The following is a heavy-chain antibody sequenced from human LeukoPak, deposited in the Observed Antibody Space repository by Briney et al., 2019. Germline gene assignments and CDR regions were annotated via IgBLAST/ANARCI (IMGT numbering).Heavy chain of an antibody. CDR3: AREDNYYGSGTPFDY. CDR1: GFTFNSYA. J-gene: IGHJ4*02. V-gene: IGHV3-21*01. CDR2: ISSTSSYI. Sequence: GGSLRLSCAASGFTFNSYAMSWVRQAPGRGLEWVSSISSTSSYIYYADSVKGRFTISRDNAKNSLYLQMNSLRAEDTAVYYCAREDNYYGSGTPFDYWGQGTLVTVSS. D-gene: IGHD3-10*01.